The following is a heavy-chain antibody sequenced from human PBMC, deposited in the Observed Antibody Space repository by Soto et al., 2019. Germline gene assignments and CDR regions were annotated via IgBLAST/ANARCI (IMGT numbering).Heavy chain of an antibody. CDR2: IYYRGGT. Sequence: QVQLQEPGPGLVKPSQTLSLTCTVSAGSISSGGYYWSWIRQHPGKGLEWIGYIYYRGGTYYNPSRRSRVTVSVDASKHRLFLKLSSVTAAGTAVYYCARKRAAAVIYVFDIWGKWRMVTVS. V-gene: IGHV4-31*03. D-gene: IGHD2-2*01. CDR1: AGSISSGGYY. CDR3: ARKRAAAVIYVFDI. J-gene: IGHJ3*02.